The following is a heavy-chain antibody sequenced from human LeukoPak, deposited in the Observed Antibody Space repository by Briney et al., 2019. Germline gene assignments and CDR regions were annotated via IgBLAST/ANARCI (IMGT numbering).Heavy chain of an antibody. CDR1: GYTLTELS. CDR2: FDPEDGET. D-gene: IGHD3-10*01. CDR3: ATGYITMVRGVINDY. J-gene: IGHJ4*02. V-gene: IGHV1-24*01. Sequence: ASVKVSCKVSGYTLTELSMHWVRQAPGKGLEWMGGFDPEDGETVYAQKFQGRVTMTEDTSTDTAYMELSSLRSEDTAVYYCATGYITMVRGVINDYWGQGTLVTVSS.